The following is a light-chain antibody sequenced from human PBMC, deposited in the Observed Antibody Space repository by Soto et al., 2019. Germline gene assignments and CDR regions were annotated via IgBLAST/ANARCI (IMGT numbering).Light chain of an antibody. CDR3: QKYNSAPYT. V-gene: IGKV1-27*01. Sequence: DIQMTQSPSSLSASVGDRVTITCRSSQGISNYLAWYQQKPGKVPKLLIYAASTLQSGVPSRFSGSGSGTDFTLTIRSLQPEDVATDYFQKYNSAPYTFGQGTKLEIK. CDR1: QGISNY. CDR2: AAS. J-gene: IGKJ2*01.